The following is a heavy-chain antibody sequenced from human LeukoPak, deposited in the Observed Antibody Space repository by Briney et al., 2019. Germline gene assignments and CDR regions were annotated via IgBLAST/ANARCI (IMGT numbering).Heavy chain of an antibody. D-gene: IGHD6-6*01. V-gene: IGHV4-30-2*03. CDR1: GGSISSGGYY. CDR3: ARRAARLLVIY. J-gene: IGHJ4*02. CDR2: IYHSGST. Sequence: SETLSLTCTVSGGSISSGGYYWSWIRQPPGKGLEWIGYIYHSGSTYYNPSLKSRVTISVDTSKNQFSLKLSSVTAADTAVYYCARRAARLLVIYWGQGTLVTVSS.